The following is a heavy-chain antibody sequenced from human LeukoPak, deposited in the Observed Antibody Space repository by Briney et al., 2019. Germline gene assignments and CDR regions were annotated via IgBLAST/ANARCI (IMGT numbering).Heavy chain of an antibody. J-gene: IGHJ4*02. D-gene: IGHD5-18*01. Sequence: EFQGRVTITADKSTSTAYMELRSLRSDDTAVYYCARVGNVDTAPIDYWGQGTLVTVSS. V-gene: IGHV1-69*04. CDR3: ARVGNVDTAPIDY.